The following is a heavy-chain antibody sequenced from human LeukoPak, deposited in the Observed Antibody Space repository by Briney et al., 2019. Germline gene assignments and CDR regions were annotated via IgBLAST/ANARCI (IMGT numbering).Heavy chain of an antibody. CDR2: INPSGGST. CDR3: GRHSYGLDY. D-gene: IGHD2-8*01. CDR1: GYTFTSYY. Sequence: ASVKVSCKASGYTFTSYYMHWVRQAPGQGLEWMGIINPSGGSTSYAQKFQGRVTMTRDTSTSTVYMELSSLKASDTAIYFCGRHSYGLDYWGQGTLVTVSS. J-gene: IGHJ4*02. V-gene: IGHV1-46*01.